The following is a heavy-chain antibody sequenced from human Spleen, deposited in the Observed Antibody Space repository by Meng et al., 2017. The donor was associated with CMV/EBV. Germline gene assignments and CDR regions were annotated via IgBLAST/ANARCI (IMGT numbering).Heavy chain of an antibody. CDR2: INPNSGGT. Sequence: ASVKVSCKASGYTFTGYYMHWVRQAPGQGLEWMGWINPNSGGTNYAQKFQGRATMTRDTSIDTAYMELSSLSSDDTAVYYCASDLLGYCTSSSCSEPELTDYWGQGTLVTVSS. CDR1: GYTFTGYY. CDR3: ASDLLGYCTSSSCSEPELTDY. V-gene: IGHV1-2*02. J-gene: IGHJ4*02. D-gene: IGHD2-2*01.